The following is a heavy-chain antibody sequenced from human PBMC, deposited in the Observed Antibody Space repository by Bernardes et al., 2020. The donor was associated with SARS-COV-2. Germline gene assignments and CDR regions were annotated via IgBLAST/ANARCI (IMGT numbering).Heavy chain of an antibody. Sequence: SGPTLVKPTQTLTLTCTFSGFSLTSEVGVGWIRQPPGKALDWLALIYRDDDDRYTPFLKSRLTLTKDTSKNQVVLTMTNMDPVDTATYYCTHHMRGHGMDVWGQGTTVTVSS. CDR2: IYRDDDD. CDR1: GFSLTSEVG. V-gene: IGHV2-5*02. J-gene: IGHJ6*02. CDR3: THHMRGHGMDV.